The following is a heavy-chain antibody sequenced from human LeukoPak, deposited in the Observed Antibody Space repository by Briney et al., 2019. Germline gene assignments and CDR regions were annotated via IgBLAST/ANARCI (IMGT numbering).Heavy chain of an antibody. CDR3: ARTAVAGTLRWFDL. Sequence: PGGSLSLSCVASDFTFSNFGVHWVRQAPGKGLEWLSFIRYDGSNNYHADSVQGRLSISRDNSKNTLHLQMNTLRPDDTAVYYCARTAVAGTLRWFDLRGQGTLVIVSS. V-gene: IGHV3-30*02. J-gene: IGHJ5*02. D-gene: IGHD6-19*01. CDR2: IRYDGSNN. CDR1: DFTFSNFG.